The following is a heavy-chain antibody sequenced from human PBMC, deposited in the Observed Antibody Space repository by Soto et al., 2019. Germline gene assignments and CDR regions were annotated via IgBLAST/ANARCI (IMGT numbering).Heavy chain of an antibody. CDR2: ISYDGSNK. Sequence: QVQLVESGGGVVQPGRSLRLSCAASGFTFSSYGMHWVRQAPGKGLEWVAVISYDGSNKYDADSVKGRFTISRDNSKNTLYLQMNSLRAEDTAVYYGANSFSVRPPPFRYYYYGMDVWGQGTTVTVSS. J-gene: IGHJ6*02. CDR1: GFTFSSYG. D-gene: IGHD3-16*01. V-gene: IGHV3-30*18. CDR3: ANSFSVRPPPFRYYYYGMDV.